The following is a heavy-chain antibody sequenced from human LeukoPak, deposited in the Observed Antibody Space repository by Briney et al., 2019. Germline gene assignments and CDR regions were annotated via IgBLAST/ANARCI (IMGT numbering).Heavy chain of an antibody. CDR2: MYHSGST. D-gene: IGHD4-17*01. J-gene: IGHJ2*01. CDR3: ARIYGDYRNWYFDL. CDR1: GGSISSSSYY. V-gene: IGHV4-39*01. Sequence: PSETLSLTCSVSGGSISSSSYYWGWIRQPPGQGLEWLGTMYHSGSTYYNPSLKSRVTISVDTSKRQFSLKMNYVTAADTAVYHCARIYGDYRNWYFDLWGRGTLVTVSS.